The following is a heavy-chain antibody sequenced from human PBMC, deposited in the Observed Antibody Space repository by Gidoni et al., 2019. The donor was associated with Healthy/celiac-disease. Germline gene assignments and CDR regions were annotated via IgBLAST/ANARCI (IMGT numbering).Heavy chain of an antibody. J-gene: IGHJ6*02. CDR2: INHSGST. CDR1: GGSFSGYY. CDR3: ARESIPDYYGMDV. V-gene: IGHV4-34*01. D-gene: IGHD2-21*01. Sequence: QVQLQQWGAGLLKPSATLSLTCAVYGGSFSGYYWSWIRQPPGKGLQWIGEINHSGSTNYNPSLKSRVTISVDTSKNQFSLKLSSVTAADTAVYYCARESIPDYYGMDVWGQGTTVTVSS.